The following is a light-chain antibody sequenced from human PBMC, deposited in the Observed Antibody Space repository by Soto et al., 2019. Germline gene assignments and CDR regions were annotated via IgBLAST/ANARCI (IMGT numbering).Light chain of an antibody. Sequence: IVMTQSPATLSVSPGEGVTLSCRASENVGTNLARYQQKPGQAPRLLMYGSSTRATGIPATFSGSGSGTEFTLSISGLQSEESAVYYCQKYNNWGLSFGGGTKVEIK. J-gene: IGKJ4*01. CDR3: QKYNNWGLS. V-gene: IGKV3D-15*01. CDR2: GSS. CDR1: ENVGTN.